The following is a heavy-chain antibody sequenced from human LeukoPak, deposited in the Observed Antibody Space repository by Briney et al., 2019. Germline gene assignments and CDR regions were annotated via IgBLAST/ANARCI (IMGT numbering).Heavy chain of an antibody. CDR3: AAYYYGSGSYYNPHAFDI. V-gene: IGHV4-4*07. CDR1: GGSISSYY. Sequence: PSETLSLTCTVSGGSISSYYWGWIRQPAGKGLEWIGRIYTSGSTNYNPSLKSRVTMSVDTSKNQFSLKLSSVTAADTAVYYCAAYYYGSGSYYNPHAFDIWGQGTMVTVSS. CDR2: IYTSGST. D-gene: IGHD3-10*01. J-gene: IGHJ3*02.